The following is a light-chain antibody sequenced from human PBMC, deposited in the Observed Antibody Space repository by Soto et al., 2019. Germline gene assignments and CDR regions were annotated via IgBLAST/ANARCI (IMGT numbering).Light chain of an antibody. Sequence: AIRMTQSPSSLSASTGDRVTITCRASQGISSYLAWYQQKPGKAPKLLIYAASTLKSGVPSRFSGSGSGTDFTLTISSLEPEDFAVYYCQQRSNWPPLRTFGQGTKVDIK. CDR2: AAS. V-gene: IGKV1-8*01. J-gene: IGKJ1*01. CDR1: QGISSY. CDR3: QQRSNWPPLRT.